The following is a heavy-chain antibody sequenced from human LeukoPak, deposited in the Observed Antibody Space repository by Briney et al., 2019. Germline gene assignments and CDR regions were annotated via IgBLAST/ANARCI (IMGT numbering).Heavy chain of an antibody. Sequence: ASVKVSCKASGYTFTSYDINWVRQATGQGREWMGWMNPNSGNTGYAQKFQGRVTMTRNTSISTAYMELSSLRSEDTAVYYCARAYCSGGSCPAFDIWGQGTMVTVSS. V-gene: IGHV1-8*01. CDR2: MNPNSGNT. CDR3: ARAYCSGGSCPAFDI. D-gene: IGHD2-15*01. J-gene: IGHJ3*02. CDR1: GYTFTSYD.